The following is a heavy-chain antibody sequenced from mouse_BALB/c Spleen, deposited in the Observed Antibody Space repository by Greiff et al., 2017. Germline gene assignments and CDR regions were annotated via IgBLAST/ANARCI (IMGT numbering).Heavy chain of an antibody. Sequence: VQLQQSGAELAKPGASVKMSCKASGYTLTSYWMHWVKQRPGQGLEWIGYINPSTGYTEYNQKFKDKATLTADKSSSTAYMQLSSLTSEDSAVYYCARRSYDLFDYWGQGTTLTVSS. CDR1: GYTLTSYW. V-gene: IGHV1-7*01. CDR3: ARRSYDLFDY. CDR2: INPSTGYT. D-gene: IGHD2-12*01. J-gene: IGHJ2*01.